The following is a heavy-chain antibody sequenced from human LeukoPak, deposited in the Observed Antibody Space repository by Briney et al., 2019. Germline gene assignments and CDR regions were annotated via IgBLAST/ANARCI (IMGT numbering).Heavy chain of an antibody. CDR1: GFTFSRHG. Sequence: GGSLRLSCAPSGFTFSRHGMHWVRQAPGKGLEWVAIISNDGSRKYYAHSVEGRFTISRDNSKNTLYLQMDSLSAEDTAVYYCARDRAWNYFDYWGQGTLVTVSS. D-gene: IGHD3-3*01. J-gene: IGHJ4*02. V-gene: IGHV3-30*03. CDR3: ARDRAWNYFDY. CDR2: ISNDGSRK.